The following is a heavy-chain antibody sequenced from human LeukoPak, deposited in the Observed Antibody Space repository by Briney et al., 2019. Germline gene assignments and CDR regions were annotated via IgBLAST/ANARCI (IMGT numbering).Heavy chain of an antibody. CDR1: GGSISSYY. CDR3: VRISSGWNGYFDY. CDR2: IYYSGST. Sequence: SETLSLTCTVSGGSISSYYWSWIRQPPGKGLEWIGYIYYSGSTNYNPSLKSRVTMSVDTSKNQFSLKLSSVTAADTAVYYCVRISSGWNGYFDYWGQGTLVTVSS. V-gene: IGHV4-59*08. D-gene: IGHD6-19*01. J-gene: IGHJ4*02.